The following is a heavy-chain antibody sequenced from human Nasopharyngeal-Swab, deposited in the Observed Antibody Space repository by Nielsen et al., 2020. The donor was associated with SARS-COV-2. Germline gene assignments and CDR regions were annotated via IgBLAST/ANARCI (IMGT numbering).Heavy chain of an antibody. CDR2: ISSSSSYI. D-gene: IGHD6-19*01. CDR1: GFTFSSYA. CDR3: ARDLIAVAGEGDY. V-gene: IGHV3-21*01. Sequence: GESLKISCAVSGFTFSSYAMNWVRQAPGKGLEWVSSISSSSSYIYYADSVKGRFTISRDNAKNSLYLQMNSLRAEDTAVYYCARDLIAVAGEGDYWGQGTLVTVSS. J-gene: IGHJ4*02.